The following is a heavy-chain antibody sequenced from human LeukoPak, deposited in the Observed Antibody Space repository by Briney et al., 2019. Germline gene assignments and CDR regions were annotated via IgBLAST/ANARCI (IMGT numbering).Heavy chain of an antibody. CDR3: ARIRNFYDSSGYTYYFDY. V-gene: IGHV4-39*01. CDR2: VYYSGST. CDR1: GGSVSSSTYY. D-gene: IGHD3-22*01. J-gene: IGHJ4*02. Sequence: PSETLSLTCTVSGGSVSSSTYYWGWIRQPPGRGLEWIGYVYYSGSTYYNPSLRSRVTISVDTSKNQLSLKLSSVTAADTSVYYCARIRNFYDSSGYTYYFDYWGQGNLVTVSS.